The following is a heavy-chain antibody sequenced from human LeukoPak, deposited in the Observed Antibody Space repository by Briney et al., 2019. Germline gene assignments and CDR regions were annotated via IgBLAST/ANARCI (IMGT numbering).Heavy chain of an antibody. D-gene: IGHD3-22*01. J-gene: IGHJ4*02. CDR3: ARGADYYDSSGYPYYFDY. V-gene: IGHV3-21*01. CDR1: GFTFSSYS. Sequence: GGSLRLSCAASGFTFSSYSMNRVRQAPGKGLEWVSSISSSSSYIYYADSVKGRFTISRDNAKNSLYLQMNSLRAEDTAVYYCARGADYYDSSGYPYYFDYWGQGTLVTVSS. CDR2: ISSSSSYI.